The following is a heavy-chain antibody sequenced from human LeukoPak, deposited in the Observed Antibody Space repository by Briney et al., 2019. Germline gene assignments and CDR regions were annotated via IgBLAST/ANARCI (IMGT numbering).Heavy chain of an antibody. J-gene: IGHJ5*02. CDR3: ARDRQTTWFDP. Sequence: ASVKVSCKAFGYTFTSYYMHWVRQAPGQGLEWMGIINPSGGSTSYAQKFQGRVTMTRDMSTSTVYMELSSLRSEDTAVYYCARDRQTTWFDPWGQGTLVTVSS. V-gene: IGHV1-46*01. CDR1: GYTFTSYY. D-gene: IGHD4-11*01. CDR2: INPSGGST.